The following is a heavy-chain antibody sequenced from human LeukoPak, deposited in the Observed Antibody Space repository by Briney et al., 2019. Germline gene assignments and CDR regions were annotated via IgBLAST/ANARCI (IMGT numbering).Heavy chain of an antibody. CDR1: GGSISSGGYY. CDR3: ARNRGVVGTVHFDY. V-gene: IGHV4-31*03. J-gene: IGHJ4*02. CDR2: IYYSGST. D-gene: IGHD2-21*02. Sequence: SQTLSLTCTVSGGSISSGGYYWSWIRQHPGKGLEWIGYIYYSGSTYYNPSLKSRVTISVDTSKNQFSLKLSSVTAADTAVYYCARNRGVVGTVHFDYWGQGTLVTVSS.